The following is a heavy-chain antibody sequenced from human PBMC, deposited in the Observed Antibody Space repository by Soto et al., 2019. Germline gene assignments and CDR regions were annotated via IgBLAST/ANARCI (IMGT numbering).Heavy chain of an antibody. V-gene: IGHV3-30*18. CDR3: AKDGSSSKYGMDV. D-gene: IGHD6-13*01. J-gene: IGHJ6*02. CDR1: GFTFGSYG. CDR2: ISYDGSNK. Sequence: GGSLRLSCAASGFTFGSYGMHWVRQAPGKGLEWVAVISYDGSNKYYADSVKGRFTISRDNSKNTLYLQMNSLRAEDTAVYYCAKDGSSSKYGMDVWGQGTTVTVSS.